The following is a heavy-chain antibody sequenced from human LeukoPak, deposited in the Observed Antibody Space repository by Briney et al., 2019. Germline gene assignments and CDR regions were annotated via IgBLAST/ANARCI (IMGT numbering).Heavy chain of an antibody. Sequence: GGSLRLSCAASGFTFSSYAMHWVRQAPGKGLEWVAVISYDGSNKYYADSVKGRFTISRDNSKNTLYLQMNSLRAEDTAVYYCARGSYSGSFRGDYWGQETLVTVSS. J-gene: IGHJ4*02. CDR2: ISYDGSNK. V-gene: IGHV3-30-3*01. D-gene: IGHD1-26*01. CDR1: GFTFSSYA. CDR3: ARGSYSGSFRGDY.